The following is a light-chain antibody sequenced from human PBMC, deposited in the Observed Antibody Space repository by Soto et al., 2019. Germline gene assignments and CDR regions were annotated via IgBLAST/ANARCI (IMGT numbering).Light chain of an antibody. CDR3: QQYGSAPRT. CDR2: DAS. Sequence: EIVLTQSPGTLSLSPGARAILSCRASQSVSSDSLAWYRQKPGQAPRLLVYDASSRATGIPDRFSGSGSGTDFTLTISRLEPEDFAVYYCQQYGSAPRTFGQGTKVEIK. V-gene: IGKV3-20*01. J-gene: IGKJ1*01. CDR1: QSVSSDS.